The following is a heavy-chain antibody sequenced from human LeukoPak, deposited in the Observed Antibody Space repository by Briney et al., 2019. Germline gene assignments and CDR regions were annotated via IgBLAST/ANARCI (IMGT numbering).Heavy chain of an antibody. CDR1: GFTFSNYA. Sequence: GGSLRLSCAASGFTFSNYAMSWVRQAPGKGLEWVSAIGGSGGSTYYADSVKGRFTISRDNSKNTLYLQMNSLRAEDTAVYYCARSIWYFDHWGQGTLVTVSS. J-gene: IGHJ4*02. V-gene: IGHV3-23*01. CDR3: ARSIWYFDH. CDR2: IGGSGGST.